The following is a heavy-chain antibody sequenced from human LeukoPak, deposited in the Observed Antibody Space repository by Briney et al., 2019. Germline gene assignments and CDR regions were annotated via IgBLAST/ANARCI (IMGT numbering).Heavy chain of an antibody. J-gene: IGHJ4*02. Sequence: GGSLRLSCAASGFTFSSYWMYWVRQAPGKGLVWVSRISGDGSSTHYADPVKGRFTISRDNAKNTLSLQMNSLRAEDTAVYYCARDDRGSSGYWGQGTLVAVSS. V-gene: IGHV3-74*01. D-gene: IGHD1-26*01. CDR3: ARDDRGSSGY. CDR2: ISGDGSST. CDR1: GFTFSSYW.